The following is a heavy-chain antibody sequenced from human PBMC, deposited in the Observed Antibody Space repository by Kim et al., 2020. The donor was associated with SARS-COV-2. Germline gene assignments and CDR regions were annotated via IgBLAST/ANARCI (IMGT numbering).Heavy chain of an antibody. CDR1: GGSFSGYY. CDR2: INHSGST. V-gene: IGHV4-34*01. D-gene: IGHD6-13*01. Sequence: SETLSLTCAVYGGSFSGYYWSWIRQPPGKGLEWIGEINHSGSTNYNPSLKSRVTISVDTSKNQFSLKLSSVTAADTAVYYCARARIAAPNWYFDLWGRGTLVTVSS. CDR3: ARARIAAPNWYFDL. J-gene: IGHJ2*01.